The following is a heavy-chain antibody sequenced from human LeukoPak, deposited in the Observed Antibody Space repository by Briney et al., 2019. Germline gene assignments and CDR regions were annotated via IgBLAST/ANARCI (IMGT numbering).Heavy chain of an antibody. D-gene: IGHD3-9*01. J-gene: IGHJ5*02. Sequence: ASVKVSCKASGYTFTSYDINWVRQATGQGLEWMGWMNPNSGNTGYAQKFQGRVTMTRNTSISTAYMELSSLRSEDTAVYYCARWNDILTGYYMTFTNWFDPWGQGTLVTVSS. CDR2: MNPNSGNT. CDR3: ARWNDILTGYYMTFTNWFDP. V-gene: IGHV1-8*01. CDR1: GYTFTSYD.